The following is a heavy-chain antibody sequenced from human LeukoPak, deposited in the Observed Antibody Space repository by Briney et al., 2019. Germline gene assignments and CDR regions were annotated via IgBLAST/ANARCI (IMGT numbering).Heavy chain of an antibody. J-gene: IGHJ4*02. CDR1: GGTFSGYA. CDR3: ARSKLRSTSWIFDY. D-gene: IGHD2-2*01. Sequence: GASVKVSCKASGGTFSGYAISWVRQAPRQGLEWMGGIIPIFGTANYAQKFQGRVTITTDESTSTAYMELSSLRSEDTAVYYCARSKLRSTSWIFDYWGQGTLVTVSS. CDR2: IIPIFGTA. V-gene: IGHV1-69*05.